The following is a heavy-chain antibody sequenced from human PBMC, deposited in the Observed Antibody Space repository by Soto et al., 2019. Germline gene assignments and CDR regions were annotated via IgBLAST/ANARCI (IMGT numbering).Heavy chain of an antibody. CDR3: ATPPEYYYESSGYYLDALDI. D-gene: IGHD3-22*01. CDR1: GRTFSSYA. V-gene: IGHV1-69*13. Sequence: GGSVKGSCKAYGRTFSSYAIRWVRQAPGHGLERMGGIIPIFGTANYAQKFQGGVTITADESTSTASMALSSLRSEDTAVDYCATPPEYYYESSGYYLDALDIWGQGTMVTVSS. CDR2: IIPIFGTA. J-gene: IGHJ3*02.